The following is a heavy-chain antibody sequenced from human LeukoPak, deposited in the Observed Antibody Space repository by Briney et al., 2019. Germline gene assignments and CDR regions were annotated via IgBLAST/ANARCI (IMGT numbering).Heavy chain of an antibody. CDR3: AKDGHYYGSGSYFPRA. CDR2: ISYDGSNK. CDR1: GFTFSSYG. Sequence: PGGSLRLSCAASGFTFSSYGMHWVRQAPGKGLEWVAVISYDGSNKYYADSVKGRFTISRDNSKNTLYLQMNSLRAEDTAVYYCAKDGHYYGSGSYFPRAWGQGTLVTVSS. D-gene: IGHD3-10*01. J-gene: IGHJ5*02. V-gene: IGHV3-30*18.